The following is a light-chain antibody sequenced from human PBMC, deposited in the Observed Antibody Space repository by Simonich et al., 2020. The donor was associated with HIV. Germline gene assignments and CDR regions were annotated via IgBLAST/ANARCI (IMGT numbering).Light chain of an antibody. CDR3: QQYNNWPLT. Sequence: EIVLTQSPGTLSLSPGERDTLSCRASQSVSSSYLAWYQQKPGQAPRLLIYGASSRATGIPDRFSGSGSGTEFTLTISSMQSEDFAVYYCQQYNNWPLTFGPGTKVDIK. CDR2: GAS. V-gene: IGKV3-20*01. J-gene: IGKJ3*01. CDR1: QSVSSSY.